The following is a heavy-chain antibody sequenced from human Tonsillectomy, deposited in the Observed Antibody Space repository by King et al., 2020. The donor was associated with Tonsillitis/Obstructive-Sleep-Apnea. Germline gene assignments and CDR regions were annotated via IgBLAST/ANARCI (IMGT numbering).Heavy chain of an antibody. CDR2: ISWNSGSI. J-gene: IGHJ6*03. V-gene: IGHV3-9*01. CDR3: AKDIGRFLTPYMDV. Sequence: VQLVESGGGLVQPGRSLRLSCAASGFTFDDYAMHWVRHAPGKGLEWVSGISWNSGSIGYADSVKDRFTISRDNAKNSLYLQMNSLRPDDTALYYCAKDIGRFLTPYMDVWGKGTTVTV. D-gene: IGHD3-3*01. CDR1: GFTFDDYA.